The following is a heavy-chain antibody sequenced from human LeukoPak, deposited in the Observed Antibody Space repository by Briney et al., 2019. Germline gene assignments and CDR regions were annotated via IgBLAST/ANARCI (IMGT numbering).Heavy chain of an antibody. CDR1: GFTSSSYS. CDR3: ANGGVVGATTYFDY. V-gene: IGHV3-21*01. Sequence: PGGSLRLSCAASGFTSSSYSMNWVRQAPGKGLEWVSSISSSSSYIYYADSVKGRFTISRDNAKNSLYLRMNSLRAEDTAVYYCANGGVVGATTYFDYWGQGTLVTVSS. J-gene: IGHJ4*02. D-gene: IGHD1-26*01. CDR2: ISSSSSYI.